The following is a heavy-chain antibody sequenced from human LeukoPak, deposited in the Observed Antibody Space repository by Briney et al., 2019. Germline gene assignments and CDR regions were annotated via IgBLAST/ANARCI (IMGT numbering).Heavy chain of an antibody. CDR3: ARVDSSGYYYVGIDY. V-gene: IGHV4-34*01. Sequence: SETLSLTCAVYGGSFSGYYWSWIRQPPGKGLEWIGEINHSGSTNYNPSFKSRVTISVDTSKNQFSLKLSSVTAADTAVYYCARVDSSGYYYVGIDYWGQGTLVTVSS. CDR2: INHSGST. J-gene: IGHJ4*02. D-gene: IGHD3-22*01. CDR1: GGSFSGYY.